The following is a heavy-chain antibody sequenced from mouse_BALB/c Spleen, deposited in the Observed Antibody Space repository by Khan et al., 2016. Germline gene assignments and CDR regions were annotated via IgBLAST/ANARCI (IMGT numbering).Heavy chain of an antibody. D-gene: IGHD1-1*01. CDR1: GYTFSNYW. J-gene: IGHJ3*01. Sequence: QVQLKESGAELMKPGASMKISCKAPGYTFSNYWIEWVRQRPGHGLEWIGEILPGSGHTNCNEKFKGKATFTAETSSNTAYMQLSSLTSEDSAVXYCARNSDSYWFAYWGQGTLVTVSA. V-gene: IGHV1-9*01. CDR2: ILPGSGHT. CDR3: ARNSDSYWFAY.